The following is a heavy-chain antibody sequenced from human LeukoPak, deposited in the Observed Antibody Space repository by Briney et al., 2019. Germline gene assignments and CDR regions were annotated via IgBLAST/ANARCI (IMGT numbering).Heavy chain of an antibody. CDR2: INPNSGGT. V-gene: IGHV1-2*02. CDR1: GYTFTGHY. D-gene: IGHD4-17*01. Sequence: GASVKVSCKASGYTFTGHYMHWVRQAPGQGLEWMGWINPNSGGTNYAQKFQGRVTMTRDTSISTAYMELSRLRSDDTAVYYCARDLADDYGDRGSWGQGTLVTVSS. CDR3: ARDLADDYGDRGS. J-gene: IGHJ5*02.